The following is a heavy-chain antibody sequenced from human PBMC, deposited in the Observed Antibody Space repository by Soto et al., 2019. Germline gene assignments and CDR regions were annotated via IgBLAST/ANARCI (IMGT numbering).Heavy chain of an antibody. CDR3: ARGRLTTTVTTFWFDP. J-gene: IGHJ5*02. CDR1: GGSISSGGYY. V-gene: IGHV4-31*03. Sequence: PSETLSLTCTVSGGSISSGGYYWSWIRPHPGKGLEWIGYIYYSGSTYYNPSLKSRVTISVDTSKNQFSLKLSSVTAADTAVYYCARGRLTTTVTTFWFDPWGQGTLVTVSS. CDR2: IYYSGST. D-gene: IGHD4-17*01.